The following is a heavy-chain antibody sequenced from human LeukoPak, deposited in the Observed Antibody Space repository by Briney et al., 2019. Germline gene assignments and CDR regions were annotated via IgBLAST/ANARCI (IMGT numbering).Heavy chain of an antibody. V-gene: IGHV1-24*01. J-gene: IGHJ6*03. Sequence: GASVKVSCKVSGYTLTELSMHWVRQAPGKGLEWMGGFDPEDGETIYAQKFQGRVTMTRNTSISTAYMELSSLRSEDTAVYYCARGPVLRYFDWLSLYYYYYYMDVWGKGTTVTISS. CDR2: FDPEDGET. D-gene: IGHD3-9*01. CDR3: ARGPVLRYFDWLSLYYYYYYMDV. CDR1: GYTLTELS.